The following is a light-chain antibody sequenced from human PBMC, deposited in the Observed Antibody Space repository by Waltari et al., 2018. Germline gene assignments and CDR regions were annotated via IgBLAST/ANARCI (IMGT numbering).Light chain of an antibody. CDR1: QTLTTN. CDR2: GAS. Sequence: EIVMTQSPATLSVSPGERATLSCRASQTLTTNLAWYQQKPGQAPRLLTYGASTRATGIPARFSGSGSGTQFTLTISSLQSEDFVVYYCQQYNNRPYTFGQGTKLEIK. CDR3: QQYNNRPYT. J-gene: IGKJ2*01. V-gene: IGKV3-15*01.